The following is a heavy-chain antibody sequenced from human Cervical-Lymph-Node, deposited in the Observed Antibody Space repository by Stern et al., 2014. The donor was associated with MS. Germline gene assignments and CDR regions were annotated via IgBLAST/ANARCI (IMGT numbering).Heavy chain of an antibody. CDR1: GFAFASYD. V-gene: IGHV3-30*03. CDR3: ALPGHFYTNAPDY. Sequence: VQLVESGGGVVQPGGSLSLSCATSGFAFASYDLHWVRQAPGQGLEWVAFISNDGSNKYYADSLKDRFIVSRDYSKKTLNLQINSLRREDTAVYYCALPGHFYTNAPDYWGQGTLVTVSS. D-gene: IGHD2-8*01. CDR2: ISNDGSNK. J-gene: IGHJ4*02.